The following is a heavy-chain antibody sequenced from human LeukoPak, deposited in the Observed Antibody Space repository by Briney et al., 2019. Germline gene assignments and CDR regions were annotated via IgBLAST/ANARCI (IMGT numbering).Heavy chain of an antibody. J-gene: IGHJ5*02. V-gene: IGHV3-9*01. CDR2: ISWNSGSI. Sequence: PGGSLRLSCAASGFTFDDYAMHWVRQAPGKGLEWVSGISWNSGSIYYADSVKGRFTISRDNAKNSLYLQMNGLRAEDTAVYYCARDAGDFDLSWGQGTLVTVSS. CDR3: ARDAGDFDLS. D-gene: IGHD3-10*01. CDR1: GFTFDDYA.